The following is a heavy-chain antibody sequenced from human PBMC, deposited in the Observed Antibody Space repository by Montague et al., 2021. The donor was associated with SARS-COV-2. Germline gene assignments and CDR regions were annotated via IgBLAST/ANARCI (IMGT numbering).Heavy chain of an antibody. Sequence: SETLSLTCTVSGGSISSSSYYWGWIRQPPGKGLEWIGSIFYSGSTDYNPSLKSRVTISVDTSKNQFSLKLSSVTAAGTAVYYCASMVRAQVYYFDYWGQGTLVTVSS. CDR2: IFYSGST. CDR3: ASMVRAQVYYFDY. V-gene: IGHV4-39*01. D-gene: IGHD3-10*01. J-gene: IGHJ4*02. CDR1: GGSISSSSYY.